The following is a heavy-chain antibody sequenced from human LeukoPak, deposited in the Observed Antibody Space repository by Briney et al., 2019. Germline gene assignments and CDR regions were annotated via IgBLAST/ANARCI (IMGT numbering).Heavy chain of an antibody. CDR2: INGDGRNI. D-gene: IGHD6-13*01. J-gene: IGHJ6*02. CDR1: GFTFSSYW. CDR3: ARDLSSSWYYYYYGMDV. V-gene: IGHV3-74*01. Sequence: GGSLRLSCVASGFTFSSYWMHWVRQDPRKGLVWVSRINGDGRNINYADSVRGRFTISRDNAKNTLYLQMNTLRVEDTAVYYCARDLSSSWYYYYYGMDVWGQGTTVTVSS.